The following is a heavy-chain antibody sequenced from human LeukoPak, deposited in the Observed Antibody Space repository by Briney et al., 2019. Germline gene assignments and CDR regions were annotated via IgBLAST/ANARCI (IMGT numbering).Heavy chain of an antibody. CDR1: GGSISSYY. Sequence: SETLSLTCTVSGGSISSYYWSWIRQPPGKGLEGIGYIYYSGSTNYNPSLKSRVTISVDTSKNQFSLKLSSVTAADTAVYYCARASRWLRTLFDYWGQGTLVTVSS. CDR2: IYYSGST. D-gene: IGHD5-24*01. J-gene: IGHJ4*02. CDR3: ARASRWLRTLFDY. V-gene: IGHV4-59*01.